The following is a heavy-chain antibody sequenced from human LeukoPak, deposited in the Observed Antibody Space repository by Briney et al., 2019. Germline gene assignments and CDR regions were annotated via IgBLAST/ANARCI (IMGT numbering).Heavy chain of an antibody. V-gene: IGHV5-51*01. CDR3: ARHPYPWSYSSSSHWFDP. Sequence: GESLKISCQGSGSLFANHWIAWVRQMPGKGLDWMGIIYPGDSRIVYSPSFQGQVTISVDKSISTAYLQWSRLKASDTAMYYCARHPYPWSYSSSSHWFDPWGQGTLVTVSS. D-gene: IGHD6-6*01. CDR2: IYPGDSRI. J-gene: IGHJ5*02. CDR1: GSLFANHW.